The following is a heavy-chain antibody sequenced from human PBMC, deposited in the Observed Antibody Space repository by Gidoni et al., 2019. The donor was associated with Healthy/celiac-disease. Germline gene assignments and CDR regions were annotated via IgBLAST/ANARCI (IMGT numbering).Heavy chain of an antibody. Sequence: QVQLVQSGAEVKKPGASVKVSCKASGYTFTGYYMHWVRQAPGQGLAWMGWINPNSGGTSKAQKFQGRVTMTRYTSIRTAYMELSRLRSDGTAVYYCARDSGWPYWYFDLWGRGTLVTVSS. J-gene: IGHJ2*01. D-gene: IGHD6-19*01. CDR3: ARDSGWPYWYFDL. CDR1: GYTFTGYY. CDR2: INPNSGGT. V-gene: IGHV1-2*02.